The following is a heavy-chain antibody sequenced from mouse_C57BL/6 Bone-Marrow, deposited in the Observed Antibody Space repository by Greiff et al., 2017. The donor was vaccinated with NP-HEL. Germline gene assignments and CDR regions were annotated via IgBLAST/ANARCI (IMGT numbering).Heavy chain of an antibody. CDR3: ARILRLGYFDV. CDR2: INPYNGGT. V-gene: IGHV1-19*01. J-gene: IGHJ1*03. CDR1: GYTFTDYY. Sequence: EVQLQESGPVLVKPGASVKMSCKASGYTFTDYYMNWVKQSHGKSLEWIGVINPYNGGTSYNQKFKGKATLTVDKSSSTAYMELNSLTSEDSAVYYCARILRLGYFDVWGTGTTVTVSS. D-gene: IGHD1-1*01.